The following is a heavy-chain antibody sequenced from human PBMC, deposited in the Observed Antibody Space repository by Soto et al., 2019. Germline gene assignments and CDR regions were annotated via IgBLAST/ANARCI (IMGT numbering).Heavy chain of an antibody. D-gene: IGHD6-6*01. CDR3: PKDLGSIADRPNYYYAMDV. CDR2: ISYDGSNK. Sequence: SLRPSFAASGFTFSSYGMHWVLQAPCNVLEWVAFISYDGSNKYYADSVKGRFNISRDNSKNTLYLQMNSLRAEDTAVYYCPKDLGSIADRPNYYYAMDVWGQGTTVPVSS. V-gene: IGHV3-30*18. J-gene: IGHJ6*02. CDR1: GFTFSSYG.